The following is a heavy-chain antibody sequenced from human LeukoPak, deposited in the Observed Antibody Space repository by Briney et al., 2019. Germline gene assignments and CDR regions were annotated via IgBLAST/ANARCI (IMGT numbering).Heavy chain of an antibody. CDR1: GGSFSGYY. D-gene: IGHD2-2*01. CDR2: INHSGST. Sequence: SETLSLTFAVYGGSFSGYYWSWIRQPPGKGLEWIGEINHSGSTNYNPSLKSRVTISVDTSKNQFSLKLSSVTAADTAVYYCARGDGVVVVPAAIGWFDPWGQGTLVTVSS. CDR3: ARGDGVVVVPAAIGWFDP. V-gene: IGHV4-34*01. J-gene: IGHJ5*02.